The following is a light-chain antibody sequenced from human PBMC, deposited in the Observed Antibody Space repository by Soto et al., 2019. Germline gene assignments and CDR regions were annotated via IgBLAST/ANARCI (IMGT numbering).Light chain of an antibody. Sequence: SYELTQPPSVSVAPGQTASFTCGGANMRGKSVHWYQQKPGQAPVLVVYDNSGRPSGIPERFSGSNSGNTATLTISRVEAGDEADYYCQVWDSSTDQVVFGGGTKLTVL. V-gene: IGLV3-21*02. J-gene: IGLJ3*02. CDR2: DNS. CDR3: QVWDSSTDQVV. CDR1: NMRGKS.